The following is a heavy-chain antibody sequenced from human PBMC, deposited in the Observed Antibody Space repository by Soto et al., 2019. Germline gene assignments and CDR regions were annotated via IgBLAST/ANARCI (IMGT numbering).Heavy chain of an antibody. J-gene: IGHJ6*02. CDR3: ARESLLKSIPIYGYYYYAMDV. CDR1: GFIFSSSW. CDR2: IKPDGSEV. V-gene: IGHV3-7*03. D-gene: IGHD3-3*01. Sequence: EVQLVESGGGLVLPGGSPRLSCAASGFIFSSSWMTWVRQAPGKGLEWVANIKPDGSEVYYADSVKGRFTIFRDNPRNSLYLQMSSLRAEDTAVYYCARESLLKSIPIYGYYYYAMDVWGQGTTVIVSS.